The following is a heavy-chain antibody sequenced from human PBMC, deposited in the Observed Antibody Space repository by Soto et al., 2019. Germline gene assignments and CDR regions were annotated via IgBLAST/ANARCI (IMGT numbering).Heavy chain of an antibody. V-gene: IGHV3-74*01. J-gene: IGHJ6*02. CDR1: GFTFRSYW. D-gene: IGHD3-10*01. Sequence: GGSLRLSCVASGFTFRSYWMHWVRQAPGKGLVWVSHINGDGSTTSYADSVKGRFTISRDNAKNTVYLQMNSLRDEDTAVYYYAKDRGSGSYAANYYYYGMDVWGQGTTVTVSS. CDR2: INGDGSTT. CDR3: AKDRGSGSYAANYYYYGMDV.